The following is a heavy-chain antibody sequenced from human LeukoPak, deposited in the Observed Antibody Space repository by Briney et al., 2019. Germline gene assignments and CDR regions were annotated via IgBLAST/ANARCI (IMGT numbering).Heavy chain of an antibody. V-gene: IGHV3-11*01. Sequence: GGSLRLSFAASGFTFSDYYMSWIRQAPGKGLEWGSYISSSGSTIYYADSVKGRFTISRDNAKNSLYLQMNSLRAEDTAVYYCARSWRPVGLFDYWGQGTLVTVSS. D-gene: IGHD6-13*01. CDR1: GFTFSDYY. CDR3: ARSWRPVGLFDY. CDR2: ISSSGSTI. J-gene: IGHJ4*02.